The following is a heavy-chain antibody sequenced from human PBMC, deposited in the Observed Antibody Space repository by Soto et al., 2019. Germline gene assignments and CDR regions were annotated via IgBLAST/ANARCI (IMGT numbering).Heavy chain of an antibody. Sequence: QVQLVQSGAEVKKPGASVKVSCKASGYTFTSYDINWVRQATGQGLEWMGWMNPNSGNTGYAQKSQGRVTMTRNTSXXTADPELSSLRSENTAVYYCAIGRAFDYSSVWFDPWRQGTLVTVSS. CDR3: AIGRAFDYSSVWFDP. CDR2: MNPNSGNT. J-gene: IGHJ5*02. D-gene: IGHD4-4*01. V-gene: IGHV1-8*01. CDR1: GYTFTSYD.